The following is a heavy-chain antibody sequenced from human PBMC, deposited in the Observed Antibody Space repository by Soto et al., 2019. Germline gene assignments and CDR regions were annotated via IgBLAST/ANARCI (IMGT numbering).Heavy chain of an antibody. CDR2: IYYTGRT. J-gene: IGHJ4*02. CDR3: ARQASEGYSGSPFRY. V-gene: IGHV4-39*01. D-gene: IGHD2-2*02. CDR1: GGSITSGSYY. Sequence: QLQLQESGPGLVKPSETLSLTCTVSGGSITSGSYYWGWIRQPPGKGLEWIGSIYYTGRTCYNPSLKSRVTISIDTSPNQFSLKLNSVTVAATAVYYCARQASEGYSGSPFRYWGQGTLVTVSS.